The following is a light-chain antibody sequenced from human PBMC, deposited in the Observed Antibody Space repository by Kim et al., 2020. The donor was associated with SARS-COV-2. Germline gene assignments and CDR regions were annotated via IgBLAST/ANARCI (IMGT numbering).Light chain of an antibody. J-gene: IGLJ2*01. V-gene: IGLV3-21*04. Sequence: PGTTAVISCAENNIGIKSVHWYQQKPGQAPVLVIYYSFDRPSGIPERFSGSNSGNTATLTISRVEAGDEADYYCQVWDDTSNHVVFGGGTKLAVL. CDR2: YSF. CDR1: NIGIKS. CDR3: QVWDDTSNHVV.